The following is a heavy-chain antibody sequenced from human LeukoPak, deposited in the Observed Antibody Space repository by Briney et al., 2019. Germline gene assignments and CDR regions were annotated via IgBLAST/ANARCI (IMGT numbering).Heavy chain of an antibody. Sequence: SQTLSLTCAISGDSVSSNSAAWNWIRQSPSRGLEWLGRTCYRSKWYNDYAVKSRITINPGTSKNQFSLQLNSVTPEDTAVYYCARGSGWNNWFDPWGQGTLVTVSS. CDR2: TCYRSKWYN. J-gene: IGHJ5*02. D-gene: IGHD6-19*01. CDR3: ARGSGWNNWFDP. V-gene: IGHV6-1*01. CDR1: GDSVSSNSAA.